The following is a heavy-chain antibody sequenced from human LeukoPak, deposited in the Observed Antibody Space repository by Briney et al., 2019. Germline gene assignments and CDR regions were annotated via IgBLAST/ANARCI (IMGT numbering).Heavy chain of an antibody. CDR2: IKQDGSEI. J-gene: IGHJ4*02. V-gene: IGHV3-7*01. CDR3: ARDGRGYSSYFDF. Sequence: PGGSLRLSCAASEFTFSSYWMSWVRQAPGKGLEWVANIKQDGSEIYYVDSVKGRFTISRDNARNSLYLQMNSLRADDTAVYYCARDGRGYSSYFDFWGQGTLVTVSS. D-gene: IGHD6-13*01. CDR1: EFTFSSYW.